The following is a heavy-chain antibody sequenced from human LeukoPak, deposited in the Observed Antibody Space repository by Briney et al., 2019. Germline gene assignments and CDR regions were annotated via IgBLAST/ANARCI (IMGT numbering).Heavy chain of an antibody. CDR2: ISSSSTI. J-gene: IGHJ4*02. CDR1: GFTFSSYS. Sequence: GGSLRLSCAASGFTFSSYSMNWVRQASGKGLEWVSYISSSSTIYYADSVKGRFTISRDNAKNSLYLQMNSLRAEDTAVYYCVRGGGPDYGDYTFDYWGQGTLVTVSS. V-gene: IGHV3-48*04. CDR3: VRGGGPDYGDYTFDY. D-gene: IGHD4-17*01.